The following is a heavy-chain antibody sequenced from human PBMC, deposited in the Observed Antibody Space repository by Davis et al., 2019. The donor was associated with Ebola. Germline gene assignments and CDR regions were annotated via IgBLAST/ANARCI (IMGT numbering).Heavy chain of an antibody. CDR3: ARGGYGSSVPDY. CDR1: GITFSGYA. CDR2: IIWNGGSR. D-gene: IGHD3-10*01. V-gene: IGHV3-20*01. Sequence: GGSLRLSCAASGITFSGYAISWVRQAPGKGLEWVSGIIWNGGSRGYADSVKGRFTISRDNAKNSLYLQMNSLRVEDTAFYHCARGGYGSSVPDYWGQGTLVTVSS. J-gene: IGHJ4*02.